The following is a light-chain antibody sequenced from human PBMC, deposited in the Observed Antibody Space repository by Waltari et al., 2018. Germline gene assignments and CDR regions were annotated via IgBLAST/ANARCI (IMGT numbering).Light chain of an antibody. CDR1: QSVLYSSNNKNY. J-gene: IGKJ1*01. CDR2: WAS. Sequence: DIVMTQSPDSLAVSLGERATINCKSSQSVLYSSNNKNYLAWYQQKPGPPPKLLIYWASNRESGVPDRISGSGSGTDFTLTISSLQAEDVAVYYCQQYYSTPCTFGQGTKVEIK. CDR3: QQYYSTPCT. V-gene: IGKV4-1*01.